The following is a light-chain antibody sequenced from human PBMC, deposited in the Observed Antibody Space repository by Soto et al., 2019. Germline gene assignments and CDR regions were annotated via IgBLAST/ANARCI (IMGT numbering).Light chain of an antibody. CDR1: SSDVGGYNY. J-gene: IGLJ2*01. Sequence: QSALTQPASVSGSPGQSITISCTGTSSDVGGYNYVSWYQQYPGKAPKLMIYDVSNRPSGVSNRFTGSKSGNTASLTISGLQAEDEADYYCSSYTSSITLVFGGGTKVPVL. V-gene: IGLV2-14*01. CDR3: SSYTSSITLV. CDR2: DVS.